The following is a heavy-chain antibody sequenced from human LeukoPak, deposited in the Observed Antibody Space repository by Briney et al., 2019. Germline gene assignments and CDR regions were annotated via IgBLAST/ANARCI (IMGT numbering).Heavy chain of an antibody. J-gene: IGHJ4*02. CDR3: ARPPTAAGYSYGYFDY. V-gene: IGHV4-59*01. CDR1: GGSISSYY. CDR2: IHYSGNT. D-gene: IGHD5-18*01. Sequence: SETLSLTCTVSGGSISSYYWSWIRQPPGKGREWIGYIHYSGNTNYNPTLNSRVTISEDTSKNQFSLKLSSVTAADTAVYYCARPPTAAGYSYGYFDYWGQGTLVTVSS.